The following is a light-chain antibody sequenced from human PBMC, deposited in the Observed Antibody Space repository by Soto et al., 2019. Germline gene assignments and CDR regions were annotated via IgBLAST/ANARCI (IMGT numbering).Light chain of an antibody. CDR3: QQFNSYLPT. V-gene: IGKV1-13*02. CDR2: DAS. Sequence: AIQLTQSPSSLSASVGDRVTITCRAIQGISSALAWYQQKPGKAPKLLIYDASSLESGVPSRFSGSGSGTDFTLTISSLQPEDFATYYCQQFNSYLPTFGQGTRLEIK. CDR1: QGISSA. J-gene: IGKJ5*01.